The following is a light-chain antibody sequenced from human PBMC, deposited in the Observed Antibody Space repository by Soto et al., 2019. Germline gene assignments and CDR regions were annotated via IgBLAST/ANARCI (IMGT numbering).Light chain of an antibody. CDR2: GAS. CDR1: ESISRDY. Sequence: EIVLTQSPGTQSLSPGQRATLSCRASESISRDYLAWYQQRLGQAPRLLIYGASSGATGIPDRFSGSGSGTDFTLTISRLEPEDFAIYYCQQYGGVPYTFGQGTKLEIK. CDR3: QQYGGVPYT. V-gene: IGKV3-20*01. J-gene: IGKJ2*01.